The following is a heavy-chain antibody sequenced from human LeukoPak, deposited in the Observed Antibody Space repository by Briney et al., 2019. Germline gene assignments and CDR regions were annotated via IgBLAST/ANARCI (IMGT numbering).Heavy chain of an antibody. J-gene: IGHJ4*02. Sequence: ASVKVSCKASGYTFTCFYLHWVRQAPGQGVEWMGWINPNSGGTNYAQKFQGRVTMTRDTSISTAYMELSSLRSDDTAVYYCARDRGPEWWGSFDYWGQGPLVTVSS. CDR3: ARDRGPEWWGSFDY. V-gene: IGHV1-2*02. CDR1: GYTFTCFY. CDR2: INPNSGGT. D-gene: IGHD3-16*01.